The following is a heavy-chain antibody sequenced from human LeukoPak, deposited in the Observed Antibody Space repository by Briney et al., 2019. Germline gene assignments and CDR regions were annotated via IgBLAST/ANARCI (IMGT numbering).Heavy chain of an antibody. CDR1: GFTFRDAW. Sequence: GGSLGLSCAASGFTFRDAWMTWVRQAPGKGLEWVGRIRSKTGGGTTDYAVSVQGRFTISRDDSKNTLYLQMSSLKTEDTAVYYCAKHIYGVVSIQQWGQGTLVTVSS. CDR3: AKHIYGVVSIQQ. V-gene: IGHV3-15*01. D-gene: IGHD3-3*01. CDR2: IRSKTGGGTT. J-gene: IGHJ1*01.